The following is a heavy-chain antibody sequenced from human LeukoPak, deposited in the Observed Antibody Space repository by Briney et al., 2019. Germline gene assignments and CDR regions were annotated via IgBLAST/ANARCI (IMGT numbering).Heavy chain of an antibody. Sequence: SETLSLTCAVYGGSFSGYYWSWIRQPPGKGLEWIGEINHSGSTNYNPSLKSRVTISVDTSKNQFSLKLSSVTAADTAVYYCARARNVPAAMLARFDPWGQGTLVTVSS. D-gene: IGHD2-2*01. CDR3: ARARNVPAAMLARFDP. CDR1: GGSFSGYY. V-gene: IGHV4-34*01. CDR2: INHSGST. J-gene: IGHJ5*02.